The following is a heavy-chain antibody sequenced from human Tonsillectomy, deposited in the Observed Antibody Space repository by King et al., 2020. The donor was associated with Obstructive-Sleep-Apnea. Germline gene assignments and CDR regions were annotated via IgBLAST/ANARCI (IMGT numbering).Heavy chain of an antibody. V-gene: IGHV3-30*18. CDR1: GFTFSNYG. CDR2: ISYDGSTK. D-gene: IGHD4-17*01. Sequence: VQLVESGGGVVQPGRSLRLSCAASGFTFSNYGMHWVRQAPGKGLEWVAVISYDGSTKYYADSVKGRFTISRDNSKNTLYLQMNSLRAEDTTVYYCAKGPIPYVKTYGDHPFDFWGQGTLVTVSS. J-gene: IGHJ4*02. CDR3: AKGPIPYVKTYGDHPFDF.